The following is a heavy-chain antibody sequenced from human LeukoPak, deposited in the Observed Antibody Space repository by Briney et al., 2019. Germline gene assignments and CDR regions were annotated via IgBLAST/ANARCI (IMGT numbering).Heavy chain of an antibody. CDR1: GFTFSSYA. Sequence: PGGSLRLSCAASGFTFSSYAMSWVRQAPGKGLEWVSAISGSGGSTYYADSVQGRFTISRDNAKNSLYLQMNSLRAEDTAVYYCARMTTVTHYWGQGTLVTVSS. CDR3: ARMTTVTHY. D-gene: IGHD4-17*01. J-gene: IGHJ4*02. CDR2: ISGSGGST. V-gene: IGHV3-23*01.